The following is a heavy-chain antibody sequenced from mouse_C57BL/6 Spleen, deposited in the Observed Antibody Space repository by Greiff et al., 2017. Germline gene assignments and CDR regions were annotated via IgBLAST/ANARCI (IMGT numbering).Heavy chain of an antibody. Sequence: QVQLQQPGAELVKPGASVKVSCKASGYTFTRSWMHWVKQRPGQGLEWIGRLHPSDSDTNYNQKFKGKATLTVDKSSSTAYMQLSSLTSEDSAVYYCAIFNYYAYWGQGTLVTVSA. CDR2: LHPSDSDT. CDR3: AIFNYYAY. D-gene: IGHD2-1*01. CDR1: GYTFTRSW. V-gene: IGHV1-74*01. J-gene: IGHJ3*01.